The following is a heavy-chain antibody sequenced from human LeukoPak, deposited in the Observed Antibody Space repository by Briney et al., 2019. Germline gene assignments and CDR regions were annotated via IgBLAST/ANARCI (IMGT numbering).Heavy chain of an antibody. CDR3: AKGDQGPVAYYDFWSGYSTGGIGY. Sequence: GGSLRLSCAASGFTFSSYAMSWVRQAPGKGLEWVSAISGSGGSTYYADSVKGRFTISRDNSKNTLYLQMNSLRAEDTAVYYCAKGDQGPVAYYDFWSGYSTGGIGYWGQGTLVTVSS. CDR1: GFTFSSYA. D-gene: IGHD3-3*01. CDR2: ISGSGGST. J-gene: IGHJ4*02. V-gene: IGHV3-23*01.